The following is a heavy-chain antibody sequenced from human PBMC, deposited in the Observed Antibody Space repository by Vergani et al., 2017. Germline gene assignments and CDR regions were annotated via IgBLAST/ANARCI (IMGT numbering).Heavy chain of an antibody. D-gene: IGHD1-26*01. CDR1: GFTFRSYA. Sequence: EVQPVESGGGLVKPGGSLRLSCAASGFTFRSYAMSWVRQVPGKGLEWVSTISGFGDHIYYTDSVKGRFTISRDNSNNTVSLEMSSLRAEDTAVYFCSKDLGRGSYYFEVWGQGALVTVSS. V-gene: IGHV3-23*04. J-gene: IGHJ4*02. CDR2: ISGFGDHI. CDR3: SKDLGRGSYYFEV.